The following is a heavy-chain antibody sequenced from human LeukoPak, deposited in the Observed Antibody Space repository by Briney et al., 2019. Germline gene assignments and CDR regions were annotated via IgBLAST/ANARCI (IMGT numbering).Heavy chain of an antibody. CDR1: GFTFSNYA. D-gene: IGHD1-26*01. Sequence: PGGSLRLSCAASGFTFSNYAMSWVRQAPGKGLEWVSAISGSGGSTYYADSVKGRFTTSRDNSKNTLYLQMNSLRAEDTAVYYCAKLGYGSYWVFDYWGQGTLVTVSS. V-gene: IGHV3-23*01. CDR3: AKLGYGSYWVFDY. CDR2: ISGSGGST. J-gene: IGHJ4*02.